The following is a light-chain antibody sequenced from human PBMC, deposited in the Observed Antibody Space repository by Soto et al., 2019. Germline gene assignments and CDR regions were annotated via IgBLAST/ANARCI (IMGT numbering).Light chain of an antibody. Sequence: EIVMTQSPATLSVSPGERATLSCRASQSVSSNLAWYQQKPGQAPSLLIYDISARATGIPTRFSGSGSGTEFTLTISSLQSEDFATYYCQQYNSYSPWTFGQGTKVEIK. CDR3: QQYNSYSPWT. CDR1: QSVSSN. V-gene: IGKV3D-15*01. CDR2: DIS. J-gene: IGKJ1*01.